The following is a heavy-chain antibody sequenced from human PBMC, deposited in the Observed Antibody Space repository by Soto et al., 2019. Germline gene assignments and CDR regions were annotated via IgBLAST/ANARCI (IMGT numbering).Heavy chain of an antibody. V-gene: IGHV3-30*18. CDR1: GFTFSNYG. D-gene: IGHD2-15*01. Sequence: QVQLVESGGGVVQPGRSLRLSYAGSGFTFSNYGLHWVRQAPGKGLEWVAVISYDGSHKYYADSVKGRFTISRDNSNNMLYLQMDSLRAEDTAVYYCAKDGAPRYCSRSSCHPAGAYWGQGTLVTVSS. J-gene: IGHJ4*02. CDR3: AKDGAPRYCSRSSCHPAGAY. CDR2: ISYDGSHK.